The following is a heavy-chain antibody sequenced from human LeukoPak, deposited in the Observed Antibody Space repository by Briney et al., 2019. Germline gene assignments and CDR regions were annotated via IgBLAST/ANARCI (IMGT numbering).Heavy chain of an antibody. CDR3: AKDLPLQGLRGMDV. CDR1: GFTFSSYD. D-gene: IGHD4-17*01. Sequence: HPGGSLRLSCAASGFTFSSYDMHWVRQAPGKGLEWVAVISYDGSNKYYADSVKGRFTISRDNSKNTLYLQMNSLRAEDTAVYYCAKDLPLQGLRGMDVWGQGTTVTVSS. V-gene: IGHV3-30*18. J-gene: IGHJ6*02. CDR2: ISYDGSNK.